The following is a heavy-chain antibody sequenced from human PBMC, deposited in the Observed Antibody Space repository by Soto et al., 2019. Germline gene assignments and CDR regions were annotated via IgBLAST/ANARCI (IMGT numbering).Heavy chain of an antibody. J-gene: IGHJ4*02. Sequence: QVQLVQSGAEVKKPGASVKVSCRASGYTFTTYGISWVRQDPGQGLEWMGWISGYNGNTNYAQKFQGRVTMTTDTSTSTAYMELRSLRSADTAVYFCAKGYNYGYEDYWGLGTLVTVSS. CDR3: AKGYNYGYEDY. CDR2: ISGYNGNT. CDR1: GYTFTTYG. D-gene: IGHD5-18*01. V-gene: IGHV1-18*01.